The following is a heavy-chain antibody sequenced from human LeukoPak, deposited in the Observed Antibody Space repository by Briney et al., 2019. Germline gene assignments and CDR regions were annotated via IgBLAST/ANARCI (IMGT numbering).Heavy chain of an antibody. CDR1: VGAFSSYA. Sequence: ASVKVSCKASVGAFSSYAINWVRQAPGQGLEWMGGIITNFGTTNYAQKYQGRVTITADESTSTAYMELSSLRSEDTAVYYCARPRTYYDFWRGYPPFDYWGQGTLVTVSS. CDR3: ARPRTYYDFWRGYPPFDY. CDR2: IITNFGTT. V-gene: IGHV1-69*13. J-gene: IGHJ4*02. D-gene: IGHD3-3*01.